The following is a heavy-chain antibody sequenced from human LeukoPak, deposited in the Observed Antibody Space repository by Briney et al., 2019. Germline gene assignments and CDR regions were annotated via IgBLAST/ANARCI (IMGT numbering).Heavy chain of an antibody. Sequence: ASVKVSCKVSGYTLTELSMHWVRQAPGKGLEWMGGFDPEDGETIYTQKFQGRVTMTEDTSTDTAYMELSSLRSEDTAVYYCATFTRSRDGYRYWGQGTLVTVSS. J-gene: IGHJ4*02. V-gene: IGHV1-24*01. CDR3: ATFTRSRDGYRY. CDR1: GYTLTELS. D-gene: IGHD5-24*01. CDR2: FDPEDGET.